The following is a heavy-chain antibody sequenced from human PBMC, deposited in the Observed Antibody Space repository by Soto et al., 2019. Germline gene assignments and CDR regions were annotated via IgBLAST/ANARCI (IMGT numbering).Heavy chain of an antibody. CDR1: GGSISSYY. Sequence: SETLSLTCTVSGGSISSYYWTWIRQPPGKGLEWIGYLFHSGSTNYNPSLKSRVTISLETSKNQFSLKLTSVAAADTAVYYCARSAWGYAFDMWGQGTMVT. V-gene: IGHV4-59*01. CDR2: LFHSGST. D-gene: IGHD3-16*01. J-gene: IGHJ3*02. CDR3: ARSAWGYAFDM.